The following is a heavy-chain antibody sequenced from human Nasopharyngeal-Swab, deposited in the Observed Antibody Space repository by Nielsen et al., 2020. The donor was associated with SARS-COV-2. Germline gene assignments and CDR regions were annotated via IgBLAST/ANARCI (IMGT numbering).Heavy chain of an antibody. CDR3: ARSGPYYYDSSGYRHGGAFDI. J-gene: IGHJ3*02. D-gene: IGHD3-22*01. CDR2: IWYDGGNK. Sequence: WIRQPPGKGLEWVAVIWYDGGNKYYADSVKGRFTISRDNSKNTLYLQMNSLRAEDTAVYYCARSGPYYYDSSGYRHGGAFDIWGQGTMVTVSS. V-gene: IGHV3-33*01.